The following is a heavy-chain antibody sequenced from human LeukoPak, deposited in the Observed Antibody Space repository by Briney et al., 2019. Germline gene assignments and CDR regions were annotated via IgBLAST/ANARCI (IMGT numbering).Heavy chain of an antibody. CDR1: GFTFSSYW. J-gene: IGHJ5*02. Sequence: GGSLRLSCAASGFTFSSYWMSWVRQAPGKGLEWVANIKQDGSEKYYVDSVKGRFTISRDNAKNSLYLQMNSLRAEDTAIYYCARDVGGYCTSTSCYLGWFDPWGQGTLVTVSS. CDR3: ARDVGGYCTSTSCYLGWFDP. D-gene: IGHD2-2*03. V-gene: IGHV3-7*01. CDR2: IKQDGSEK.